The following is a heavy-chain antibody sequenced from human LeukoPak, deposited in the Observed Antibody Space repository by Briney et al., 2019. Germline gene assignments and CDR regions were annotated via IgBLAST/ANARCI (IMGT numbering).Heavy chain of an antibody. V-gene: IGHV3-74*01. J-gene: IGHJ4*02. CDR2: IASDGSST. CDR1: GFTFSSYW. D-gene: IGHD4-23*01. Sequence: GGSLRLSCAASGFTFSSYWMNWVRQAPGKGLVWVLRIASDGSSTTYADSVKGRFSISRDNAKNTLFLQMNSLRVEDTAVYYRARGRPHGNDYWGQGTLVTVSS. CDR3: ARGRPHGNDY.